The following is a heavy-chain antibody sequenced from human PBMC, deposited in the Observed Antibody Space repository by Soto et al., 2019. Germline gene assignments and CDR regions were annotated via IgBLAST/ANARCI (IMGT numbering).Heavy chain of an antibody. CDR3: ARDRGFSSSPDVFDI. D-gene: IGHD6-13*01. V-gene: IGHV4-59*01. Sequence: QVQLQESGPGLVEPSETLSLTCTVSGGALQGYYWSWIRQSPAKGLEWIGYIYYTGITRYNPSLMSRVTISADTSNNHLSLNLNSVTAADTAVYYCARDRGFSSSPDVFDIWGQGTMITVSS. J-gene: IGHJ3*02. CDR2: IYYTGIT. CDR1: GGALQGYY.